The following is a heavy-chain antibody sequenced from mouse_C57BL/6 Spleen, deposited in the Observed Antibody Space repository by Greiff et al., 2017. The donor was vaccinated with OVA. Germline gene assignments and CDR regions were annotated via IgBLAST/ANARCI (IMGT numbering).Heavy chain of an antibody. V-gene: IGHV5-6*01. CDR3: ARQGGYYDY. CDR2: ISSGGSYT. CDR1: GFTFSSYG. J-gene: IGHJ2*01. Sequence: EVQLVESGGDLVKPGGSLKLSCAASGFTFSSYGMSWVRQTPDKRLEWVATISSGGSYTYYPASVKGRFTISRDNAKNTLYLQMSSLKSEDTAMYYCARQGGYYDYWGQGTTLTVSS. D-gene: IGHD2-3*01.